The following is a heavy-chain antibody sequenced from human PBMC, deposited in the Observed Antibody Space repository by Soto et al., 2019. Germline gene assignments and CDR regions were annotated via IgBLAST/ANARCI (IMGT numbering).Heavy chain of an antibody. Sequence: PGGSLRLSCAASGFTFSSYAMSWVRQAPGKGLEWVSAISGSGGSTYYADSVKGRFTISRDNSKNTLYLQMNSLRAEDTAVHYCAKAVFIAAAEGGYYGMDVWGQGTTVTVSS. CDR3: AKAVFIAAAEGGYYGMDV. J-gene: IGHJ6*02. D-gene: IGHD6-13*01. V-gene: IGHV3-23*01. CDR2: ISGSGGST. CDR1: GFTFSSYA.